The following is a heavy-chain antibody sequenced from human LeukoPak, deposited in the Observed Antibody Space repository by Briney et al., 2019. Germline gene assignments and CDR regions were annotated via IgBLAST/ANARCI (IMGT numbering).Heavy chain of an antibody. J-gene: IGHJ4*02. CDR3: ARTNWAFDY. Sequence: PGXXLEWVSSISSSSSYIYYADSVKGRFTISRDNAKNSLYLQMNSLRAEDTAAYYCARTNWAFDYWGQGTLVTVSS. D-gene: IGHD7-27*01. CDR2: ISSSSSYI. V-gene: IGHV3-21*01.